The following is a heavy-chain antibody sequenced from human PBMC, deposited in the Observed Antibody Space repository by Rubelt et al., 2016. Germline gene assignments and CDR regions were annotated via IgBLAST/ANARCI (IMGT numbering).Heavy chain of an antibody. D-gene: IGHD4-23*01. J-gene: IGHJ4*02. V-gene: IGHV4-39*07. Sequence: QLQLQESGPGLVKPSETLSLTCTVSNGSFNSGYYYWGWIRQPPGKGLEWIGSMHFSGSMYYNPSLKSRVTTSIDTSKNQCSLKLSSVTAADTAVYYCARDGGGNFFDAAFHWGQGALVTVSS. CDR3: ARDGGGNFFDAAFH. CDR1: NGSFNSGYYY. CDR2: MHFSGSM.